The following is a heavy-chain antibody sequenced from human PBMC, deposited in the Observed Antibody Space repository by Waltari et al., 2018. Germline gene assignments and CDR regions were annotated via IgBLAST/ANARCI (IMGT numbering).Heavy chain of an antibody. Sequence: QVQLVQSGAEVKKPGASVKVSCKASGYTFTSYAMHWVRQAPGQRLEWMGWINAGNGNTKYAQKFQGRVTITRDTSASTAYMELSSLRSEDTAVYYCARADMGTAMVWGDYYYYGMDVWGQGTTVTVSS. D-gene: IGHD5-18*01. CDR2: INAGNGNT. J-gene: IGHJ6*02. CDR3: ARADMGTAMVWGDYYYYGMDV. CDR1: GYTFTSYA. V-gene: IGHV1-3*01.